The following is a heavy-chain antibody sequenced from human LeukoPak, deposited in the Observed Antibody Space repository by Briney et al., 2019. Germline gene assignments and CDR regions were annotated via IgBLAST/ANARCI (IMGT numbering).Heavy chain of an antibody. CDR3: ARGRPQRGYFQH. V-gene: IGHV4-34*01. CDR2: INHSGST. CDR1: GGSFSGYY. Sequence: SETLSLTCAVYGGSFSGYYWSWIRQPPGKGLEWIGEINHSGSTNYNPPLKSRVTISVDTSKNQFSLKLSSVTAADTAVYYCARGRPQRGYFQHWGQGTLVTVSS. J-gene: IGHJ1*01.